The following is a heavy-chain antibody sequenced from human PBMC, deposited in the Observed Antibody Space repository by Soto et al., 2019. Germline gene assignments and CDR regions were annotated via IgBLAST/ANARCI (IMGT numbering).Heavy chain of an antibody. CDR1: GDAFSSYA. D-gene: IGHD3-22*01. CDR2: IIPMFGTA. Sequence: SVKVSCKACGDAFSSYAINWVRQAHGQGLEWMGGIIPMFGTANYAQKFKGRVTITAGESTSTVYMELSSLRSEDTAVYYCARVGPAHYYDSSGYYSPLDYWGQGTLVTVSS. J-gene: IGHJ4*02. V-gene: IGHV1-69*13. CDR3: ARVGPAHYYDSSGYYSPLDY.